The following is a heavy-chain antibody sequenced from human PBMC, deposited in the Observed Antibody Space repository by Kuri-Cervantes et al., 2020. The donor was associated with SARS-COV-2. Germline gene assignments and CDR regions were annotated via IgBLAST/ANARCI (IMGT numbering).Heavy chain of an antibody. CDR3: ARRAPAASYYYYYGMDV. J-gene: IGHJ6*02. Sequence: SETLSLTCTVSGGSISSSSYYWGWIRQPPGKGLEWIGRIYTTGSTNYNPSLKSRVTISVDTSKNQFSLKLSSVTAADTAVYYCARRAPAASYYYYYGMDVWGQGTTVTVSS. CDR1: GGSISSSSYY. D-gene: IGHD2-2*01. V-gene: IGHV4-39*01. CDR2: IYTTGST.